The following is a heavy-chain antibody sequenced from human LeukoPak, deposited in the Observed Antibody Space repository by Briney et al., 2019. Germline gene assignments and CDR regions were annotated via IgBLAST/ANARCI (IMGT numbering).Heavy chain of an antibody. CDR2: ISGSGGST. CDR3: AKYDYVWGSLN. V-gene: IGHV3-23*01. D-gene: IGHD3-16*01. CDR1: GFTFSSYA. Sequence: GGSLRLSCAASGFTFSSYAMSWVRQAPGKGLEGVSAISGSGGSTYYADSVKGRFTISRDNSKNTLYLQMNSLRAEDTAVYYCAKYDYVWGSLNWGQGTLVTVSS. J-gene: IGHJ4*02.